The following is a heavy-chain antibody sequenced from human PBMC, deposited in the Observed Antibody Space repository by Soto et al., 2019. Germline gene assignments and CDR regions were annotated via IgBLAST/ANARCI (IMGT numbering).Heavy chain of an antibody. CDR3: ERIPVDTYMIYWSDP. J-gene: IGHJ5*02. CDR1: GYTFTSYD. CDR2: INPNSGNT. D-gene: IGHD3-16*01. Sequence: ASVKVSCKASGYTFTSYDINWVRQATGQGLEWMGWINPNSGNTGYAQKFQGRVTMTRNTSISTAYMELSSLRSEDTAVYYCERIPVDTYMIYWSDPWGQGTQVTVSS. V-gene: IGHV1-8*01.